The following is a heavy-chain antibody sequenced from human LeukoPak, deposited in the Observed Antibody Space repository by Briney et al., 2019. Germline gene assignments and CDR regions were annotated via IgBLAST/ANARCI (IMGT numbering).Heavy chain of an antibody. CDR2: ISSGGTT. CDR1: GFSVTSSY. Sequence: GGSLRLSCAASGFSVTSSYMTWVRQAPGKGLEWVSVISSGGTTYCADSVKGRFTISRDNSKNTLYLQMNILRAEDTAVYYCARSPYADHFDYWGQGTLATVSS. J-gene: IGHJ4*02. V-gene: IGHV3-53*01. D-gene: IGHD4-17*01. CDR3: ARSPYADHFDY.